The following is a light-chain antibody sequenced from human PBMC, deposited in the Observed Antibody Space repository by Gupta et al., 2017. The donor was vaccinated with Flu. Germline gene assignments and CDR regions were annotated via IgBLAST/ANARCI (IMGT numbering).Light chain of an antibody. CDR3: LLYDGGVWV. J-gene: IGLJ3*02. V-gene: IGLV7-43*01. CDR1: TGAVTGTYY. Sequence: QPVVTRAPSLTVSPGVTVTLTCASSTGAVTGTYYPNWFQQKPGQAPRALIYSANNKHSWTPARFSGSLRGGKAALTLSVLQTEDEAEYYCLLYDGGVWVFGGGTKLTVL. CDR2: SAN.